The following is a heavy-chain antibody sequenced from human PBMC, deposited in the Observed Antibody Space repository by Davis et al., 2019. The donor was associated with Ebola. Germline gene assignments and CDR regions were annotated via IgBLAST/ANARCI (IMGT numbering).Heavy chain of an antibody. J-gene: IGHJ5*01. V-gene: IGHV3-7*01. CDR1: GFTFSSYW. Sequence: GESLKISCAASGFTFSSYWMSWVRQAPGKGLEWVANIKQDGSEKYYVDSVKGRFTISRDNAKNSLYLQMNSLRAEDTAVYYCARGSDGGNSADSWGQGTLVTVSS. CDR3: ARGSDGGNSADS. CDR2: IKQDGSEK. D-gene: IGHD4-23*01.